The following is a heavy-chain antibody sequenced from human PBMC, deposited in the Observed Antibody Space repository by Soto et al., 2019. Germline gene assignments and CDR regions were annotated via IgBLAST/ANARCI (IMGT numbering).Heavy chain of an antibody. Sequence: QITLKESGPTLVKPTQTLTLTCTFSGFSLSTTGVGVGWIRQPPGKALEWLALIYWDDDKRYNPSLKSRLTITKATSKNQVVLTMTNMDPVDTATYYCVQSRCGGDCLQSYSSHSYYGLDVWGQGTTVTVSS. D-gene: IGHD2-21*01. J-gene: IGHJ6*02. CDR3: VQSRCGGDCLQSYSSHSYYGLDV. CDR2: IYWDDDK. CDR1: GFSLSTTGVG. V-gene: IGHV2-5*02.